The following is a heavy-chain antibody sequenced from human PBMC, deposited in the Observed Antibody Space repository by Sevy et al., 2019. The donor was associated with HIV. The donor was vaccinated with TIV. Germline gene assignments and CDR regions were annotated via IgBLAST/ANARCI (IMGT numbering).Heavy chain of an antibody. CDR3: ARRYFDL. V-gene: IGHV3-7*03. CDR1: GFSFTDFW. J-gene: IGHJ4*02. CDR2: IRQDGNEI. Sequence: GGSLRLSCKASGFSFTDFWMQWVRQAPGKGLEWVANIRQDGNEIYYAASVRGRFTISRDNAKGSLYLQMNNLRVEDTATYYCARRYFDLWGQGTLVTVSS.